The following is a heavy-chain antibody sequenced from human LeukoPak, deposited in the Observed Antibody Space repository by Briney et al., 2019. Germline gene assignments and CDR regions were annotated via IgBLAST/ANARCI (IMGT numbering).Heavy chain of an antibody. CDR1: GFTFDDYA. V-gene: IGHV3-21*01. CDR2: ISSSSSYI. CDR3: ARGGGYDSSGYDAFDI. Sequence: PGGSLRLSCAASGFTFDDYAMHWVRQAPGKSLEWVSSISSSSSYIYYADSVKGRFTISRDNAKNSLYLQMNSLRAEDTAVYYCARGGGYDSSGYDAFDIWGQGTMVTVSS. J-gene: IGHJ3*02. D-gene: IGHD3-22*01.